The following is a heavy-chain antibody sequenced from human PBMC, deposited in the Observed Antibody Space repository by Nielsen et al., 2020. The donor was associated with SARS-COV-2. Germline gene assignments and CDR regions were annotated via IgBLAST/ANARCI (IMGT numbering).Heavy chain of an antibody. CDR1: GGSISSYY. CDR3: ARVHCSGGSCYFYYFDY. V-gene: IGHV4-31*03. Sequence: LRLSCTVSGGSISSYYWSWIRQHPGKGLEWIGYIYYSGSTYYNPSLKSRVTISVDTSKNQFSLKLSSVTAADTAVYYCARVHCSGGSCYFYYFDYWGQGTLVTVSS. J-gene: IGHJ4*02. D-gene: IGHD2-15*01. CDR2: IYYSGST.